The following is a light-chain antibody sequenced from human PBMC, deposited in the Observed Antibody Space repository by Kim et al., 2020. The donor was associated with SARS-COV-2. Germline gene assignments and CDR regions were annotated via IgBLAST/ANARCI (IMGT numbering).Light chain of an antibody. V-gene: IGKV1-39*01. CDR1: QSISSY. J-gene: IGKJ1*01. CDR2: AAS. CDR3: QQSYSTPWT. Sequence: DIQMTQSPSSLSASVGDRVTITCRASQSISSYLNWYQQKPGKVPKLLIYAASNLQSGVPSRFSGSGSGTDFTLTISSLQPEDFATYYCQQSYSTPWTFGQGTKVDIK.